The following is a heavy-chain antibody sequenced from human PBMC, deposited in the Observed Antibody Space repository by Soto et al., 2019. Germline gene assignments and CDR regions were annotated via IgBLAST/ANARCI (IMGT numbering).Heavy chain of an antibody. CDR3: ASRGEYCSGGSCYFGVNFDY. D-gene: IGHD2-15*01. J-gene: IGHJ4*02. CDR1: GFPFSSYS. CDR2: ISSSSSYI. Sequence: GVSMTLSCAAAGFPFSSYSMNLVRQAPGKGLEWVSSISSSSSYIYYADSVKGRFTISRDNAKNSLYLQMNSLRAEDTAVYYCASRGEYCSGGSCYFGVNFDYWGQGTLVTVSS. V-gene: IGHV3-21*01.